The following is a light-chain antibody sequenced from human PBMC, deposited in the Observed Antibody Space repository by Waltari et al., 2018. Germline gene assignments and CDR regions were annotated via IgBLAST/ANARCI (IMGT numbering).Light chain of an antibody. Sequence: DIQMTQSPSTLSASVGDRVTITCRASQRISSWLAWYQQKPGKAPKLLTYKASSLESGVPLRFSGSGSGTEFTLTISSLQPDDFATYYCQQYTSSSRTFGQGTKVEIK. CDR2: KAS. V-gene: IGKV1-5*03. CDR1: QRISSW. J-gene: IGKJ1*01. CDR3: QQYTSSSRT.